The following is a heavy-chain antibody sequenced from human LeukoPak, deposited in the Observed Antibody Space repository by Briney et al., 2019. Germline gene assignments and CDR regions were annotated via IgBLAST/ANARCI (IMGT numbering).Heavy chain of an antibody. D-gene: IGHD1-7*01. V-gene: IGHV3-20*04. Sequence: GGSLRLSCAASGFTFSSYAMSWVRQAPGKGLEGVSCSNWNGGSTGYADSVKGRFTISRDNAKNSLYLQMNSLRAEDTALYYCARAGLYNWNYEGTAYFDYWGQGTLVTVSS. CDR1: GFTFSSYA. J-gene: IGHJ4*02. CDR2: SNWNGGST. CDR3: ARAGLYNWNYEGTAYFDY.